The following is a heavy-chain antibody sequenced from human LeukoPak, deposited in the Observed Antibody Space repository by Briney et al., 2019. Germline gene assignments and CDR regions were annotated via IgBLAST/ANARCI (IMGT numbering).Heavy chain of an antibody. J-gene: IGHJ4*02. Sequence: GASVKVSCKASGYTFTSYGXXXVRQXPGQGXXWMGXISAYNGNTNYAQKLQGRVTMTTDTSTSTAYMELRSLRSDDTAVYYCARTRSIAAAGTPFDYWGQGTLVTVSS. CDR3: ARTRSIAAAGTPFDY. V-gene: IGHV1-18*01. D-gene: IGHD6-13*01. CDR1: GYTFTSYG. CDR2: ISAYNGNT.